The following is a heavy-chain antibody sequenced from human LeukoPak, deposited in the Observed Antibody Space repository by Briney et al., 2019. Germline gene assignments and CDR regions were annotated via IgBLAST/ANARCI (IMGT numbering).Heavy chain of an antibody. Sequence: ASVKVSCKASGYTFTSYGISWVRQAPGQGLEWMGWISAYNGNTNYAQKLQGRVTMTTDTPTSTAYMELRSLRSDDTAVYYCAKNPLGLKNWFDPWGQGTLVTVSS. CDR2: ISAYNGNT. V-gene: IGHV1-18*01. CDR3: AKNPLGLKNWFDP. D-gene: IGHD2/OR15-2a*01. CDR1: GYTFTSYG. J-gene: IGHJ5*02.